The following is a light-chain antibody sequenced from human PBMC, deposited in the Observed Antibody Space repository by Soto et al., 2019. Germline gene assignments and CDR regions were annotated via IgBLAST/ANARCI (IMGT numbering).Light chain of an antibody. CDR3: QQRSNWPWT. CDR1: QSVSTY. CDR2: DAS. J-gene: IGKJ1*01. Sequence: EIVLTQSPATLSLSPGERATLSCRASQSVSTYLAWYQQKPGQAPRLLSYDASKRATGIPARFSGSGSGTDCTLTIGSLEPEDFAVYYCQQRSNWPWTFGQGTKVEIK. V-gene: IGKV3-11*01.